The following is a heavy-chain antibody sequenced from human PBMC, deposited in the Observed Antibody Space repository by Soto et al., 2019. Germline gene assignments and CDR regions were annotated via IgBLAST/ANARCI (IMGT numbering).Heavy chain of an antibody. CDR3: ARVQDIVVVPAANNGWFDP. D-gene: IGHD2-2*01. CDR1: GGSISSINW. J-gene: IGHJ5*02. Sequence: SETLSLTCAVSGGSISSINWWSWVRQPPGKGLEWIGEIYHSGSTNYNPSPKSRVTISVDKSKNQFSLKLSSVTAADTAVYYCARVQDIVVVPAANNGWFDPWGQGTLVTVSS. V-gene: IGHV4-4*02. CDR2: IYHSGST.